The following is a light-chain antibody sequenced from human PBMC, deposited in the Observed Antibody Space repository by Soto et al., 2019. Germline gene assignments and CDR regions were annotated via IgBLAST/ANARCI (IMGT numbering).Light chain of an antibody. CDR2: DAS. CDR3: QQRTHWPPIT. CDR1: QSVSDY. J-gene: IGKJ5*01. Sequence: EIVLTQSPATLSLSPGERATLSCRASQSVSDYLAWYQQKPGQAPRLLIYDASNRATGIPARFNGSGSGTDFIIIISNLEPEDFAVYYCQQRTHWPPITFGQGTRLEIK. V-gene: IGKV3-11*01.